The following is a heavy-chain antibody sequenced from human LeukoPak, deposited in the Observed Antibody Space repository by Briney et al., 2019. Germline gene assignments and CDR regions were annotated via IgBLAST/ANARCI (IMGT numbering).Heavy chain of an antibody. CDR3: ARDLDYYGSGSYGD. Sequence: ASVKVSCKASGYTFTGYYMHWVRQAPGHWLEWMGRINPNSGGTNYAQKFQGRVTMTRDTSISTAYMELSRLRSDDTAVYYCARDLDYYGSGSYGDWGQGTLVTVSS. CDR2: INPNSGGT. V-gene: IGHV1-2*06. D-gene: IGHD3-10*01. CDR1: GYTFTGYY. J-gene: IGHJ4*02.